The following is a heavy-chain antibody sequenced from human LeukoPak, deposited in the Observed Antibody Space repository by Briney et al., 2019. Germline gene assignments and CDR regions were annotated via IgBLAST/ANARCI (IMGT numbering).Heavy chain of an antibody. D-gene: IGHD2-2*01. CDR3: ARGGHPGPKDIVVVPAAEPDFDY. CDR2: INPNSGGT. Sequence: ASVKVSCKASGYTFTGYYMHWVRQAPGQGLEWMGWINPNSGGTNYAQKFQGWVTMTRDTSISTAYMELSRLRSDDTAVYYCARGGHPGPKDIVVVPAAEPDFDYWGQGTLVTVSS. J-gene: IGHJ4*02. CDR1: GYTFTGYY. V-gene: IGHV1-2*04.